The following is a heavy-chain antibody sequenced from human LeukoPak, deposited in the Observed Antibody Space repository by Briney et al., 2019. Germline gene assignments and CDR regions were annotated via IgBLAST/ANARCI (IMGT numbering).Heavy chain of an antibody. Sequence: SETLSLTCAVSGYSISSGYYWGWIRQPPGKGLEWIGSIFHSGSTYYNPSLKSRVNMSVDTSKNQISLKLSSVTAADTAVYYCARGPPRYCSSTSCYFRGAFDIWGQGTMVTVSS. CDR1: GYSISSGYY. CDR3: ARGPPRYCSSTSCYFRGAFDI. V-gene: IGHV4-38-2*01. D-gene: IGHD2-2*01. J-gene: IGHJ3*02. CDR2: IFHSGST.